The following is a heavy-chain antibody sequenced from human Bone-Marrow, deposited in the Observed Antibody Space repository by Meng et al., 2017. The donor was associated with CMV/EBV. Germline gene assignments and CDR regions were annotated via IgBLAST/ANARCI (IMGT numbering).Heavy chain of an antibody. J-gene: IGHJ6*02. D-gene: IGHD2/OR15-2a*01. CDR3: ARGQVQCSTINCHDYRFSGMDV. Sequence: ASVKVSCKASGDTFSYYDIIWVRQASGQGLEWVGWMNPNRGNTAYAQKFQGRVTMTRDTSTSIAYMELSSLRSGDTAVYYCARGQVQCSTINCHDYRFSGMDVWGQRTTVIVAS. V-gene: IGHV1-8*01. CDR1: GDTFSYYD. CDR2: MNPNRGNT.